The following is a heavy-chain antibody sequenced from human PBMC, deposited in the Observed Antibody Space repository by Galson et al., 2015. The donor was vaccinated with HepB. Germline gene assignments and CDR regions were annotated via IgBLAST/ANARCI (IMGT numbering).Heavy chain of an antibody. J-gene: IGHJ3*02. CDR1: GGSVSSGSYY. CDR2: IYYSGST. Sequence: SETLSLTCTVSGGSVSSGSYYWSWIRQPPGKGLEWIGYIYYSGSTNYNPFLKSRVTISVDTSKNQFSLKLSSVTAADTAVYYCARDVGTGAFDIWGQGTMVTVSS. V-gene: IGHV4-61*01. CDR3: ARDVGTGAFDI.